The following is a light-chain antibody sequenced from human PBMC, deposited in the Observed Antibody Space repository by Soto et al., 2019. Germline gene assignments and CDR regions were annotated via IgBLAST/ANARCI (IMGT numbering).Light chain of an antibody. CDR2: GAS. CDR3: QQHNNWPWT. Sequence: EIVLTQSPGTLSLSPGERATLSCRASQSVSSSYLAWYQQKPGQAPRLLIYGASSRATGIPARFSGSGSGTEFTLTINSLQSEDSAVYYCQQHNNWPWTFGQGTKVDIK. V-gene: IGKV3D-20*02. J-gene: IGKJ1*01. CDR1: QSVSSSY.